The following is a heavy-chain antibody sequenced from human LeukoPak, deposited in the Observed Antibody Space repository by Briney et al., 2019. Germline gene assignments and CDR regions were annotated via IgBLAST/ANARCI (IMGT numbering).Heavy chain of an antibody. CDR2: ISSDGSRV. V-gene: IGHV3-74*01. CDR3: ARVEASGYDYGAFDY. CDR1: GFTFSDYW. D-gene: IGHD5-12*01. J-gene: IGHJ4*02. Sequence: PGGSLTLSCAASGFTFSDYWMHWVRQAPGKGLLWVSRISSDGSRVTYADSVKGRFTISRDNAKNTLYLQMNSLRAEDTAVYYCARVEASGYDYGAFDYWGQGTLVTVSS.